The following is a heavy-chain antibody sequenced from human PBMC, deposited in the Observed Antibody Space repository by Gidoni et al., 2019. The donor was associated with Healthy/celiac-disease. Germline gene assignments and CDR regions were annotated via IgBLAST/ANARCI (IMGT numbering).Heavy chain of an antibody. CDR2: IYSGGST. CDR3: ARDRLGGDYFRFDP. J-gene: IGHJ5*02. CDR1: GFTVSSNY. V-gene: IGHV3-66*01. Sequence: EVQLVESGGGLVQPGGSLRLSCAASGFTVSSNYMSWVRQAPGKGLEWVSVIYSGGSTYYADSVKGRFTISRDNSKNTLYLQMNSLRAEDTAVYYCARDRLGGDYFRFDPWGQGTLVTVSS. D-gene: IGHD4-17*01.